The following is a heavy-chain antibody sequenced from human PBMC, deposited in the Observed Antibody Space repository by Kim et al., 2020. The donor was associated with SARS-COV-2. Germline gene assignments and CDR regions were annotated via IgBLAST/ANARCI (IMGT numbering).Heavy chain of an antibody. V-gene: IGHV3-11*06. Sequence: GRFTISRDNAKNSLYLQMNSLRAEDTAGYYCARDACTYGSGSYPPRCMDVWGQGTTVTVSS. J-gene: IGHJ6*02. CDR3: ARDACTYGSGSYPPRCMDV. D-gene: IGHD3-10*01.